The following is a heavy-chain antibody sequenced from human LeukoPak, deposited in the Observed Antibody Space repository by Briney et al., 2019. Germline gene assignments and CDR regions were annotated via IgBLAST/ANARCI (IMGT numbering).Heavy chain of an antibody. CDR1: GGSISSYY. CDR3: ASLAVADAEYFQH. J-gene: IGHJ1*01. CDR2: IYYSGST. D-gene: IGHD6-19*01. V-gene: IGHV4-59*08. Sequence: PSETLSLTCTVSGGSISSYYWSWIRQPPGKGLEWIGYIYYSGSTNYNPSLKSRVTISVDTSKNQFSLKLSSVTAADTAVYYCASLAVADAEYFQHWGQGTLVTVSS.